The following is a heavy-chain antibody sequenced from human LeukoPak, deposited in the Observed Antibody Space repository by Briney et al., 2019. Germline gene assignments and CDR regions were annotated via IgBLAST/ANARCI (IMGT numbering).Heavy chain of an antibody. V-gene: IGHV3-30*18. Sequence: GKSLRLSCAASGFSFSSFAMHWVRQAPGKGLEWVAVISYDGNNQYYADSVKGRFTIPRDNSKNTLYLQMNSLRPDDTAVFYCAKERYGSGWAAGDYWGQGTLVTVFS. CDR2: ISYDGNNQ. CDR3: AKERYGSGWAAGDY. D-gene: IGHD6-19*01. CDR1: GFSFSSFA. J-gene: IGHJ4*02.